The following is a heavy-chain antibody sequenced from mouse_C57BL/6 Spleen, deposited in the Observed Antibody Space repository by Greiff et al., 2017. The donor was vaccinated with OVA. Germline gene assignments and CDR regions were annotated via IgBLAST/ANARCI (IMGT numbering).Heavy chain of an antibody. CDR2: INYDGSST. CDR3: ARDNGNYGMDY. CDR1: GFTFSDYY. V-gene: IGHV5-16*01. J-gene: IGHJ4*01. Sequence: EVMLVESEGGLVQPGSSMKLSCTASGFTFSDYYMAWVRQVPEKGLEWVANINYDGSSTYYLDSLKSRFIISRDNAKNILYLQMSSLKSEDTATYYCARDNGNYGMDYWGQGTSVTVSS. D-gene: IGHD2-1*01.